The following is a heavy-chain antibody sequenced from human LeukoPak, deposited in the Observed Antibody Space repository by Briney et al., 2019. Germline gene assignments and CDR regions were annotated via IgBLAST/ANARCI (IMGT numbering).Heavy chain of an antibody. CDR2: IIGSGEST. J-gene: IGHJ6*03. CDR3: AKTTQDCSDGACYCGYFYYMDV. CDR1: GFTFNKYA. Sequence: GGSLRVSCAASGFTFNKYAMSWVRQAPGKGLEWVSAIIGSGESTYYADSVKRRFTISRDNSKNTLYLQMSSLRAEDTAVSYCAKTTQDCSDGACYCGYFYYMDVWGKGNPVTVSS. V-gene: IGHV3-23*01. D-gene: IGHD2-15*01.